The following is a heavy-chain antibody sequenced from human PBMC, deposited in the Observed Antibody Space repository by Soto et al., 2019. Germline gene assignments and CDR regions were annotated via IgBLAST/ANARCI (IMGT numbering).Heavy chain of an antibody. CDR2: IYPGDSDT. J-gene: IGHJ6*02. D-gene: IGHD3-3*01. CDR1: GYSFTSYW. CDR3: ARAGRVDFWSGYSLDV. V-gene: IGHV5-51*01. Sequence: PGESLKISCKGSGYSFTSYWIGWVRQMPGKGLEWMGIIYPGDSDTRYSPSFQGQVTISADKSISTAYLQWSSLKASDTAMYYCARAGRVDFWSGYSLDVWGQGTTVTVSS.